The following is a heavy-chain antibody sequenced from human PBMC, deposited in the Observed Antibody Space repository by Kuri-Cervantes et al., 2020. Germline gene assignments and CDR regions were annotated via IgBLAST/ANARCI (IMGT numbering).Heavy chain of an antibody. CDR3: ARRVTEVTTGENWFDP. V-gene: IGHV5-51*01. Sequence: KVSCKGSGYSFTSYWIGWVRQMPGEGLELMGIIYPPDSDTRYSPSSQGQVIISADRSISTAYLQWSSLKASDTAIYYCARRVTEVTTGENWFDPWGEGTLVTVSS. CDR2: IYPPDSDT. J-gene: IGHJ5*02. CDR1: GYSFTSYW. D-gene: IGHD4-17*01.